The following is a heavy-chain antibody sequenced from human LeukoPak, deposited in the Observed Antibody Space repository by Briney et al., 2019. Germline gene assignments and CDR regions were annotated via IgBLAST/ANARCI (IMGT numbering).Heavy chain of an antibody. CDR1: GDSVSSNSAA. V-gene: IGHV6-1*01. D-gene: IGHD6-13*01. Sequence: SQTLSLTCAISGDSVSSNSAAWNWIRQSPSRGLEWLGRTYYRSKWYNDYAVSVKSRITINPDTSKNQFSLQLNSVTPEDTAVYYCARSGSSSWFGGSPEAFDIWGQGTMVTVSS. CDR2: TYYRSKWYN. CDR3: ARSGSSSWFGGSPEAFDI. J-gene: IGHJ3*02.